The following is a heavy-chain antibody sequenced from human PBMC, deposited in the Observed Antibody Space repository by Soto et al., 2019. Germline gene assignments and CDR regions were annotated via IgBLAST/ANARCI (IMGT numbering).Heavy chain of an antibody. CDR3: ASLSGIAAAGTYSFDY. D-gene: IGHD6-13*01. J-gene: IGHJ4*02. V-gene: IGHV4-39*01. Sequence: SETLSLTCTVSGGSISSSSYYWGWIRQPPGKGLEWIGSIYYSGSTYYNPSLKSRVTISVDTSKNQFSLKLSSVTAADTAVYYCASLSGIAAAGTYSFDYWGQGTLVTVS. CDR1: GGSISSSSYY. CDR2: IYYSGST.